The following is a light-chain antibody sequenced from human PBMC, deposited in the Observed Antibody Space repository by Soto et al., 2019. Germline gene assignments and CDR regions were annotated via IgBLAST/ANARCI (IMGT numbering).Light chain of an antibody. Sequence: QSALTQPPSASGSDGQSVTISCTGTSTDVGGYHYVSWYQQHPGKAPKLMIYEVSKRPAGVPDRFSGSKSGNTASLTVSGLQAEDEADYYCSSYAGNHGHYVFGTGTKLTVL. CDR2: EVS. CDR1: STDVGGYHY. V-gene: IGLV2-8*01. CDR3: SSYAGNHGHYV. J-gene: IGLJ1*01.